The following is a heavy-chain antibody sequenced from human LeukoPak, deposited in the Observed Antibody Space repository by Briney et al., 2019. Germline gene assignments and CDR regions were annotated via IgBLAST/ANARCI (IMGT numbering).Heavy chain of an antibody. Sequence: GASVKVSCKASGYTFTTYYIHWVRQAPGQGLEWMGWISPNSGGTRYAQKFQGRVTMTRDTSITTAYMEVSRLRSDDTAVYYCAREPRPRGGWFVSDWGQGTLVTVSS. CDR1: GYTFTTYY. V-gene: IGHV1-2*02. CDR2: ISPNSGGT. CDR3: AREPRPRGGWFVSD. D-gene: IGHD2-15*01. J-gene: IGHJ4*02.